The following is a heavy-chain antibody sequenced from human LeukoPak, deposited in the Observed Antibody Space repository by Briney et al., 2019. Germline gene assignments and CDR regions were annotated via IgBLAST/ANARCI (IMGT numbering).Heavy chain of an antibody. CDR1: GFTFRTYA. CDR3: AKRTMSAFDS. Sequence: GGSLRLSCTASGFTFRTYAMNWVRQAPGKGLEWLSGISGIGNGTYYADSVKGRFIISRDNSENMVYLQMNSLTVEDTATYYCAKRTMSAFDSWGQGTLLIVSS. CDR2: ISGIGNGT. V-gene: IGHV3-23*01. J-gene: IGHJ4*02.